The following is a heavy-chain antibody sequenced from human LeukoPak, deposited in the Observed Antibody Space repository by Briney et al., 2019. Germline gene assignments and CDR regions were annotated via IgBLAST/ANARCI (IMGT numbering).Heavy chain of an antibody. J-gene: IGHJ4*02. V-gene: IGHV3-53*04. Sequence: GGSLRLSCAASGFTVSSNYISWVRQAPGKRLELVSVIYSGGSTYYADSVKGRFTISRHNSKNTLYLQMNSLRAEDTAVYYCAREEINPHYGDYVRYFDYWGQGTLVTVSS. D-gene: IGHD4-17*01. CDR1: GFTVSSNY. CDR2: IYSGGST. CDR3: AREEINPHYGDYVRYFDY.